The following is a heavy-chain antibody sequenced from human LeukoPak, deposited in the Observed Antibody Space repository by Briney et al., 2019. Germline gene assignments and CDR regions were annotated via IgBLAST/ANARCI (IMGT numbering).Heavy chain of an antibody. Sequence: ASVKVSCKASGYTFTSNYMHWVRQATGQGLEWMGWMNPNSGNTGYAQKFQGRVTITRNTSISTAYMELSSLRSEDTAVYYCARGGGSYYDFWSGYYPIDYWGQGTLVTVSS. D-gene: IGHD3-3*01. CDR2: MNPNSGNT. CDR1: GYTFTSNY. V-gene: IGHV1-8*01. CDR3: ARGGGSYYDFWSGYYPIDY. J-gene: IGHJ4*02.